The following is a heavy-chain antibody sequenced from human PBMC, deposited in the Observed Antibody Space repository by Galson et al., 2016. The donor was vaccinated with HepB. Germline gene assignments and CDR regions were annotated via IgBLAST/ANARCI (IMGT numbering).Heavy chain of an antibody. CDR2: ISGSGDST. J-gene: IGHJ4*02. CDR1: GFTFSSYV. CDR3: AKRRENWGHFDY. Sequence: SLRLSCAASGFTFSSYVMSWVRQAPRKGLQWVSAISGSGDSTFYADSVKGRFTISRDNSKNTLYLQMDSLRADDTALYYCAKRRENWGHFDYWGQGTLVTVSS. V-gene: IGHV3-23*01. D-gene: IGHD7-27*01.